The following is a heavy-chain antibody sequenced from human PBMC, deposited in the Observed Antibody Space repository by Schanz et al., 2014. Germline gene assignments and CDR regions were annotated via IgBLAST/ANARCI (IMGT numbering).Heavy chain of an antibody. Sequence: VHLVESGGGLVQPGGSLRLSCAASGFSFSTYSMNWVRQAPGKGLEKVAAISTDGTNTYYAASVRGRFTISRDNSKNTVYLQMNSLRSEDTAVYYCTRDRGALINHNDALDLWGQGTMVSVSS. D-gene: IGHD3-16*01. CDR1: GFSFSTYS. CDR3: TRDRGALINHNDALDL. CDR2: ISTDGTNT. V-gene: IGHV3-30*03. J-gene: IGHJ3*01.